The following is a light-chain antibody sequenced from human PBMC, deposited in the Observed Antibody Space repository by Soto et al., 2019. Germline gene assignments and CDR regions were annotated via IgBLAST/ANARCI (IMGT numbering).Light chain of an antibody. CDR1: QSVSSN. Sequence: EIVMTQSPATLSVSPGERATLSCRASQSVSSNLAWYQQKPGQAPRLLIYDAATRATGIPDRFSGSGSGTEFTLIISSLQSEDFAVYFCQQYDNWPPYTFGQGTKLEIK. J-gene: IGKJ2*01. CDR3: QQYDNWPPYT. CDR2: DAA. V-gene: IGKV3-15*01.